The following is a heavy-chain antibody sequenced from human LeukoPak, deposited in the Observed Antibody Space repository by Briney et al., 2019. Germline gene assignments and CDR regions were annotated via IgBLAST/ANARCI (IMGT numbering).Heavy chain of an antibody. CDR3: ARGGSLGYCSGGSCPPFDY. V-gene: IGHV4-59*01. CDR2: IYYSGST. CDR1: GGSISSYY. Sequence: SETLSLTCTASGGSISSYYWSWIRQPPGKGLEWIGYIYYSGSTNYNPSLKSRVTISVDTSKNQFSLKLTSVTAADTAVYYCARGGSLGYCSGGSCPPFDYWGQGTLVTVSS. J-gene: IGHJ4*02. D-gene: IGHD2-15*01.